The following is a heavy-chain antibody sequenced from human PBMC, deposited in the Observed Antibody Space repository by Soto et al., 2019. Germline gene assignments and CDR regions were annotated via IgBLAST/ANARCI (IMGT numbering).Heavy chain of an antibody. Sequence: EVQLVESGGGLVQPGGSLRLSCAASGFTVSSNYMGWVRQAPGKGLEWVSVIYSGGSTYYADSVKGRFTISRDNSKNTLYLHMNSLRAEDTAVYYCAREGGTYCSSTRCYHPFSYYYGMDVWGQGTTVTVSS. CDR1: GFTVSSNY. D-gene: IGHD2-2*01. CDR2: IYSGGST. J-gene: IGHJ6*02. CDR3: AREGGTYCSSTRCYHPFSYYYGMDV. V-gene: IGHV3-66*01.